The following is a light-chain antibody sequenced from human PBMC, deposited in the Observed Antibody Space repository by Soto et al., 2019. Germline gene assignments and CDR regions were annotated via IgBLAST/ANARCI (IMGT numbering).Light chain of an antibody. CDR2: EVS. J-gene: IGLJ1*01. CDR3: LSHTTSRTYV. CDR1: SSDVGGYNY. Sequence: QSALTQPPSASGSPGQSVTISCTGTSSDVGGYNYVSWYQQYPGKAPKLMIYEVSKRPSGVPDRFSGSKSGNTASLTVSGLQAEDEADYYCLSHTTSRTYVFGPGTKVTVL. V-gene: IGLV2-8*01.